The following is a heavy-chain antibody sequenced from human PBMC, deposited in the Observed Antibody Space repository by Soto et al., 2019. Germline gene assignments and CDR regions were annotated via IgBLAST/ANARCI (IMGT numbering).Heavy chain of an antibody. V-gene: IGHV4-59*01. Sequence: SETLSLTCTVSGGSISSYYWSWIRQPPGKGLEWIGYIYYSGSTNYNPSLKSRVTISVDTSKNQFSLKLSSVIAADTAVYYCTRAGITIFGVVINPGHFGYWGQGTLVTVSS. CDR3: TRAGITIFGVVINPGHFGY. J-gene: IGHJ4*02. D-gene: IGHD3-3*01. CDR1: GGSISSYY. CDR2: IYYSGST.